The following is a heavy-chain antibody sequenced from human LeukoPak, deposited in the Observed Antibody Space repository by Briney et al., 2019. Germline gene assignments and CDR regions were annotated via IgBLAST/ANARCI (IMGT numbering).Heavy chain of an antibody. Sequence: GGSLRLSCAASGFTFTSYDMHWVRQAPGKGLEWVALITYDGYYKYYSDSVKGRFTISSDTSKNTLYLQMNSLRAEDTAVYYCTRDLSPVVRASPTRYWGQGTLVTVSS. V-gene: IGHV3-30*03. CDR2: ITYDGYYK. J-gene: IGHJ4*02. D-gene: IGHD3-10*01. CDR3: TRDLSPVVRASPTRY. CDR1: GFTFTSYD.